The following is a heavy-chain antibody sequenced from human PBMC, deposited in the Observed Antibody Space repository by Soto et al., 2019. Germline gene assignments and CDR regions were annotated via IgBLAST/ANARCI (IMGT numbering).Heavy chain of an antibody. CDR2: IYYSGST. CDR1: GGSISSYY. V-gene: IGHV4-59*01. CDR3: AREGAPQNYYYYYGMDV. J-gene: IGHJ6*02. Sequence: KSSETLSLTCTVSGGSISSYYWSWIRQPPGKGLEWIGYIYYSGSTNYNPSLKSRVTISVDTSKNQFSLKLSSVTAADTAVYYCAREGAPQNYYYYYGMDVWGQGTTVTVSS.